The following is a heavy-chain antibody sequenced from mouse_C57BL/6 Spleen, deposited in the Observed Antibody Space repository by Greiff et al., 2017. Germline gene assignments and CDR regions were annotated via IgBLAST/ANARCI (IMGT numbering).Heavy chain of an antibody. J-gene: IGHJ3*01. D-gene: IGHD1-1*01. Sequence: QVQLQQPGAELVRPGSSVKLSCKASGYTFTSYWMDWVKQRPGQGLEWIGNIYPSDSETHYNQKFKDKDTLTVDKSSSTAYMQLSSLTSEDSAVYYCARGGGTQAWFAYWGQGTLVTVSA. CDR2: IYPSDSET. CDR1: GYTFTSYW. CDR3: ARGGGTQAWFAY. V-gene: IGHV1-61*01.